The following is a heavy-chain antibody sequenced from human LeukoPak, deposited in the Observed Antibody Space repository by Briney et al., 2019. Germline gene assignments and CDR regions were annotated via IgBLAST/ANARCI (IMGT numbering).Heavy chain of an antibody. CDR2: IIPIFGTA. J-gene: IGHJ6*03. CDR3: ARDGAPKEYYYYYYYMDV. V-gene: IGHV1-69*13. Sequence: GASVKVSCKASGGTFRSYAISWVRQAPGQGLEWMGGIIPIFGTANYAQKFQGRVTITADESTSTAYMELSSLRSEDTAEYYCARDGAPKEYYYYYYYMDVWGKGTTATVSS. D-gene: IGHD3-16*01. CDR1: GGTFRSYA.